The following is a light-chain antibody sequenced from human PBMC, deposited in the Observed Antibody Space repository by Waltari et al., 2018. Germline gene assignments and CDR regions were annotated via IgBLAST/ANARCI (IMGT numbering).Light chain of an antibody. Sequence: QSALTQPASVSGSPGQSITISCTGTSTDVGSSNSVSWYQDLPGQGLKVIIYDVSDRPSGVSARFSGSKSGNTASLTISGLQAEDEANYYCTSQSTNNVVLFGGGTKVTVL. CDR2: DVS. CDR1: STDVGSSNS. J-gene: IGLJ3*02. V-gene: IGLV2-14*03. CDR3: TSQSTNNVVL.